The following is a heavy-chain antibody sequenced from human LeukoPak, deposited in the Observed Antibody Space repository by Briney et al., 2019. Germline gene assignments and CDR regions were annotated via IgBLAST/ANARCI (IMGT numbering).Heavy chain of an antibody. Sequence: KPGGPLRLSCAASGFTFNNAWMNWVRQAPGKGLEWVGRIKSKTDGGTTYYGGPVKGRFTISRDDSKSTLYLQMNSLKTEDTAVYYCATGSGYYYDHWGQGTLVTVSS. J-gene: IGHJ4*02. CDR1: GFTFNNAW. CDR3: ATGSGYYYDH. V-gene: IGHV3-15*07. D-gene: IGHD3-22*01. CDR2: IKSKTDGGTT.